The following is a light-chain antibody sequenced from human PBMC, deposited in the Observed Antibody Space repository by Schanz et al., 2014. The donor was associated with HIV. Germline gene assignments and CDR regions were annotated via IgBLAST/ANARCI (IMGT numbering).Light chain of an antibody. J-gene: IGKJ1*01. CDR3: QQYGSLPWT. V-gene: IGKV3-20*01. Sequence: EIVLTQSPGTLSLSPGEGAILSCRASQTIGNNYVAWYQQKPGQAPRLLIYGPSTRATGIPDRFSGSGSGTDFTLTISRVEPEDYAVYYCQQYGSLPWTFGQGTKVEVK. CDR1: QTIGNNY. CDR2: GPS.